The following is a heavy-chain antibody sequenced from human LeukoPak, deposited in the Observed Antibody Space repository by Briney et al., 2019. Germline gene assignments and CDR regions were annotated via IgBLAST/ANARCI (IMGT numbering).Heavy chain of an antibody. CDR1: GFSFSTYW. CDR2: INGDGSST. Sequence: GGSLRLSCAASGFSFSTYWMHWVRQAPGTGLVWVSRINGDGSSTTYADSVKGRITISRDNAKNTLYLQMNSLRAEDTAVYYCARDPYGSGSWFDPWGQGTLVTVSS. CDR3: ARDPYGSGSWFDP. D-gene: IGHD3-10*01. J-gene: IGHJ5*02. V-gene: IGHV3-74*01.